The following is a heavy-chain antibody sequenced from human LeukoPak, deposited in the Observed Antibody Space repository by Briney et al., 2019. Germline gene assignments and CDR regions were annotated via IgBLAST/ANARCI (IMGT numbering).Heavy chain of an antibody. V-gene: IGHV1-2*02. CDR1: GFMFTAYY. D-gene: IGHD2/OR15-2a*01. J-gene: IGHJ6*03. CDR2: FNPKSGDT. Sequence: ASVKVSCKTSGFMFTAYYIHWVRQVPGQGLERMGWFNPKSGDTNYPQKFQGRVTMTGDTSTSTAYMELSSLRSDDTARYFCARDSSTWYSDYYYMDVWGKGTTVTVSS. CDR3: ARDSSTWYSDYYYMDV.